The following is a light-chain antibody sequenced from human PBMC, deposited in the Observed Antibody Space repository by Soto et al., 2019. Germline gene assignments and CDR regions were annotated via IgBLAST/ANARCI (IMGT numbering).Light chain of an antibody. CDR1: SSDVGGYNY. Sequence: QSALTQPPSASGSPGQSVTISCTGTSSDVGGYNYVSWYQQHPGKAPKVMIYEVSKRPSGVPDRFSGSKSGNTASLTVSGLQAEDEADYYCAAWDDRLSGFVFATGTKLTVL. J-gene: IGLJ1*01. CDR2: EVS. V-gene: IGLV2-8*01. CDR3: AAWDDRLSGFV.